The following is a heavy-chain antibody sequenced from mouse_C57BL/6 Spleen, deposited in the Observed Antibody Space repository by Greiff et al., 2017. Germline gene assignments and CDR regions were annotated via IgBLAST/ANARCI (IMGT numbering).Heavy chain of an antibody. D-gene: IGHD1-1*01. Sequence: QVQLQQPGAELVKPGASVKLSCKASGYTFTSYWMHWVKQRPGQGLEWIGMIHPNSGSTNYNEKFKSKATLTVDKSSSTAYLQLSSLTSEDSAVNYCARTPLYGSSGYFDVWGTGTTVTVSS. CDR3: ARTPLYGSSGYFDV. CDR2: IHPNSGST. CDR1: GYTFTSYW. V-gene: IGHV1-64*01. J-gene: IGHJ1*03.